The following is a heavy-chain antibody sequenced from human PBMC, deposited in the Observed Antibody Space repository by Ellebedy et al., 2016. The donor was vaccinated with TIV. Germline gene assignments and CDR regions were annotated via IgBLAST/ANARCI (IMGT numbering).Heavy chain of an antibody. CDR3: ARRGSYGDYAVQINSWFDT. V-gene: IGHV3-7*01. D-gene: IGHD4-17*01. CDR1: GFNFRSYW. CDR2: IYQDGGVQ. J-gene: IGHJ5*02. Sequence: GESLKISCAASGFNFRSYWMSWVRQAPGKGPEWVANIYQDGGVQYYVDSVKGRFTISSDNADNSLFLQLNSLRADDTAVYYCARRGSYGDYAVQINSWFDTWGRGTLVAVSS.